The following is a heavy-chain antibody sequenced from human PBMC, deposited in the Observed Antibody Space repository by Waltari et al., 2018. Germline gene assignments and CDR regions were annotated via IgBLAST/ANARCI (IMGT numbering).Heavy chain of an antibody. Sequence: ELLVVESGGHSVRPGESLRLSCTAAGVRFGDYAINWVRQAPGKGLEWVSGIGWNGDNIDYADSVKGRFTISRDKAKNSVFLQMNGLKVEDTARYFCAKDLVYNTPGIDVWGRGTTVIVSS. D-gene: IGHD1-20*01. J-gene: IGHJ6*02. CDR3: AKDLVYNTPGIDV. CDR2: IGWNGDNI. V-gene: IGHV3-9*01. CDR1: GVRFGDYA.